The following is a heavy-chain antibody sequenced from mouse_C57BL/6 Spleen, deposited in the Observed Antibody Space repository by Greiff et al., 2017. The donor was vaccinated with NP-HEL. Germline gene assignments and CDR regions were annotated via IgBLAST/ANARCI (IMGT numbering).Heavy chain of an antibody. CDR2: LNPGSGGT. CDR3: AATVVAIWYFDV. D-gene: IGHD1-1*01. V-gene: IGHV1-54*01. J-gene: IGHJ1*03. CDR1: GYAFTNYL. Sequence: VQLQQSGAELVRPGTSVKVSCKASGYAFTNYLIEWVKQRPGQGLEWIGVLNPGSGGTNYNEKFKGKATLTADKSSSTAYMQLSSLTSEDSAVYFCAATVVAIWYFDVWGTGTTVTVSS.